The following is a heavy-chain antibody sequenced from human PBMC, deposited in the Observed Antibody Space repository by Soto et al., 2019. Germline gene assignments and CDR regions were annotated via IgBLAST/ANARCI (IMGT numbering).Heavy chain of an antibody. CDR2: IWYDGSNK. Sequence: QVQLVESGGGVVQPGRSLRLSCAASGFTFSSYGMHWVRQAPGKGLEWVAVIWYDGSNKYYADSVKGRFTIARDNSKNTLYLQMNSLRAEDTAVYYCARGMYSSSRSYFDYWGQGTLVTVSS. V-gene: IGHV3-33*01. J-gene: IGHJ4*02. D-gene: IGHD6-6*01. CDR3: ARGMYSSSRSYFDY. CDR1: GFTFSSYG.